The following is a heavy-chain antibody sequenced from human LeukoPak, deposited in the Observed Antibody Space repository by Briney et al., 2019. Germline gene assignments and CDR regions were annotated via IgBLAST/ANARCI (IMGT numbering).Heavy chain of an antibody. CDR2: INPNSGGT. CDR3: ARGGYSSSWYDGGMIDY. V-gene: IGHV1-2*02. D-gene: IGHD6-13*01. Sequence: GASVKVSCKASGYTFTGYYMHWVRQAPGQGLEWMGWINPNSGGTNYAQKFQGRVTMTRDTSISTAYMELSRLRSDDTAVYYCARGGYSSSWYDGGMIDYWGQGTLVTVSS. CDR1: GYTFTGYY. J-gene: IGHJ4*02.